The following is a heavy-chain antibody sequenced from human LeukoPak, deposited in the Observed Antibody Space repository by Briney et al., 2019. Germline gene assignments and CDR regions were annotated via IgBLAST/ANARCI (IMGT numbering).Heavy chain of an antibody. V-gene: IGHV4-39*07. CDR1: GGPISSSSYY. J-gene: IGHJ4*02. Sequence: SETLSLTCTVSGGPISSSSYYWGWIRQPPGEGLEWIGSIYYSGSTYYNPSLKSRVTISVDTSKNQFSLKLSSVTAADTAVYYCARDRGDGYNYWGQGTLVTVSS. D-gene: IGHD5-24*01. CDR2: IYYSGST. CDR3: ARDRGDGYNY.